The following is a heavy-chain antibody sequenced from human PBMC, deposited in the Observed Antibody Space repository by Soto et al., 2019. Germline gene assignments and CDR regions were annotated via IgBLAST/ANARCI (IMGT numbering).Heavy chain of an antibody. D-gene: IGHD5-18*01. CDR3: ASKRGYSYGMGYYFDY. Sequence: PSETLSLTCTVSGGSISSGDYYWSWIRQPPGKGLEWIGYIYYSGSTYYNPSLKSRVTISVDTSKNQFSLKLSSVTAADTAVYYCASKRGYSYGMGYYFDYWGQGTLVTVSS. CDR2: IYYSGST. CDR1: GGSISSGDYY. J-gene: IGHJ4*02. V-gene: IGHV4-30-4*01.